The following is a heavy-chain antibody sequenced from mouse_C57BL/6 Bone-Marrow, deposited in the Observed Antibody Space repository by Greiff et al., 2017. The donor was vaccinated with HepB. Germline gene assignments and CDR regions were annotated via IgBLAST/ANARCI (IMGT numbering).Heavy chain of an antibody. CDR1: GFTFSSYA. V-gene: IGHV5-4*01. CDR2: ISDGGSYT. D-gene: IGHD2-1*01. J-gene: IGHJ4*01. Sequence: EVHLVESGGGLVKPGGSLKLSCAASGFTFSSYAMSWVRQTPEKRLEWVANISDGGSYTYYPDNVKGRFTISRDNAKNNLYLQMSHLKSEDTAMYYCARGGSTYYAMDYWGQGTSVTVSS. CDR3: ARGGSTYYAMDY.